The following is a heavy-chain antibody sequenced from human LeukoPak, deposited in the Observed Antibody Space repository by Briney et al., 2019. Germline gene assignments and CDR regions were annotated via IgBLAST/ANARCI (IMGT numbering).Heavy chain of an antibody. CDR2: INPNSGGT. V-gene: IGHV1-2*06. CDR1: GYTFTGYY. D-gene: IGHD1-7*01. J-gene: IGHJ6*03. CDR3: ARAITGTTYYYYYDMDV. Sequence: GASVKVSCKASGYTFTGYYMHWVRQAPGQGLEWMGRINPNSGGTNYAQKFQGRVTMTRDTSISTAYMELSRLRSDDTAVYYCARAITGTTYYYYYDMDVWGKGTTVTVSS.